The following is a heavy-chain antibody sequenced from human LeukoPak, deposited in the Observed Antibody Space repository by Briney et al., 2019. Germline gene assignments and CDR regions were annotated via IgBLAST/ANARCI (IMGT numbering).Heavy chain of an antibody. CDR2: IWYDGSNK. Sequence: GGSLRLSCAASGFTFSSYGMHWVRQAPGKGLEWVAVIWYDGSNKYCADSVKGRFTISRDNSKNTLYLQMNSLRAEDTAVYYCARDRYIYYDFWSGPMDVWGQGTTVTVSS. J-gene: IGHJ6*02. CDR3: ARDRYIYYDFWSGPMDV. CDR1: GFTFSSYG. V-gene: IGHV3-33*01. D-gene: IGHD3-3*01.